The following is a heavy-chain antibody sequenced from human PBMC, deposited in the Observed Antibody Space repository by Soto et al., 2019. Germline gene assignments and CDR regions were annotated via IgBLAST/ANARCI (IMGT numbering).Heavy chain of an antibody. CDR2: INPSGGST. V-gene: IGHV1-46*01. D-gene: IGHD3-22*01. Sequence: DSVKVSCKASGYTFTSYYMHWVRQAPGQGLEWMGIINPSGGSTSYAQKLQGRVTMTRDTSTSTVYMELSSLRSEDTAVYYCAREAYNDSSGYYSFGFDYWGQGTLGTISS. CDR3: AREAYNDSSGYYSFGFDY. J-gene: IGHJ4*02. CDR1: GYTFTSYY.